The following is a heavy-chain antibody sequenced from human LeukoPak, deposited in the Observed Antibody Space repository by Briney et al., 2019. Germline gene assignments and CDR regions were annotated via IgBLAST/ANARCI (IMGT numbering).Heavy chain of an antibody. J-gene: IGHJ6*02. V-gene: IGHV3-74*03. CDR2: ITIDGSST. CDR1: GVTSRNSW. CDR3: TRDRFYAMDA. Sequence: GGSLRLSRAASGVTSRNSWMHWVRQAPGKGLVWVSRITIDGSSTTYADSVKGRFTISRDSAKNTLYLQMNSLRAEDTAVYYCTRDRFYAMDAWGQGTTVTVSS.